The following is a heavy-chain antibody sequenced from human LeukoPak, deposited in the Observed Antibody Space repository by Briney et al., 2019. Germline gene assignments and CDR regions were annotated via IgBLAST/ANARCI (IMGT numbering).Heavy chain of an antibody. Sequence: SETLSLTCTVSGGSISSYYWSWIRQPPGEGLEWIGYIYYSGSTNYNPSLKSRVTISVDTSKNQFSLKLSSVTAADTAVYYCARVNPSGWAVGDAFDIWGQGTMVTVSS. CDR1: GGSISSYY. CDR3: ARVNPSGWAVGDAFDI. J-gene: IGHJ3*02. V-gene: IGHV4-59*01. CDR2: IYYSGST. D-gene: IGHD6-19*01.